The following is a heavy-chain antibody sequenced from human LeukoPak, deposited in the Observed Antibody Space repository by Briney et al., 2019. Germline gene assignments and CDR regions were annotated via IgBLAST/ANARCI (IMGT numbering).Heavy chain of an antibody. CDR1: GFTFSSYA. J-gene: IGHJ4*02. Sequence: PGGSLRLSCAASGFTFSSYAMSWVRQAPGKGLEWVSAISGSGYSTYYADSVKGRFTISRDNSKNTLFLHMNSLRAEDTAVYYCAKEAGYSGYDYPDYWGQGTLATVSS. V-gene: IGHV3-23*01. CDR2: ISGSGYST. CDR3: AKEAGYSGYDYPDY. D-gene: IGHD5-12*01.